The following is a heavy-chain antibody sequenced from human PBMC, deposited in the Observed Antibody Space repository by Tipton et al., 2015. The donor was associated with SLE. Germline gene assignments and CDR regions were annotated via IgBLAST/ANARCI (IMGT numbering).Heavy chain of an antibody. V-gene: IGHV4-39*07. CDR2: IYYSGTT. CDR3: ARGRNDFWSGSHFYFFYLDV. Sequence: TLSLTCTVSGGSISSSSYYWGWIRQPPGKGLEWIGTIYYSGTTYYNLSLRSRVTISVDTSKNQFSLSLRSVTAADTAVYYCARGRNDFWSGSHFYFFYLDVWGKGTTVAVSS. D-gene: IGHD3-3*01. J-gene: IGHJ6*03. CDR1: GGSISSSSYY.